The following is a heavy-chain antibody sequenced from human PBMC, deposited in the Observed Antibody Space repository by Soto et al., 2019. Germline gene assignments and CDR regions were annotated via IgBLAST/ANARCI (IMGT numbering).Heavy chain of an antibody. Sequence: PGGSLRLSCAASGFTVSSNYMSWVRQAPGKGLEWVSVIYSGGSTYYADSVTGRFTISRDNSKNTLYLQMNSLRAEDTAVYYCARCHYDFWSGPNYYYYGMDVWGQGTTVTVSS. D-gene: IGHD3-3*01. CDR2: IYSGGST. CDR1: GFTVSSNY. CDR3: ARCHYDFWSGPNYYYYGMDV. V-gene: IGHV3-53*01. J-gene: IGHJ6*02.